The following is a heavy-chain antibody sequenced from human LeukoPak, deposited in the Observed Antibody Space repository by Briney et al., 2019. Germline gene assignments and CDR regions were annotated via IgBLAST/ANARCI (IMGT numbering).Heavy chain of an antibody. J-gene: IGHJ4*02. CDR2: IYNSGST. CDR3: AGRTVDTGPDY. V-gene: IGHV4-59*08. D-gene: IGHD5-18*01. Sequence: SETLSLTCTVSGGSISGYYWSWIRQPPGKGLEWIGYIYNSGSTNYNPSLKSRVTISVDTSKNQFSLKLSSVTAADTAVYYCAGRTVDTGPDYWGQGTPVTVSS. CDR1: GGSISGYY.